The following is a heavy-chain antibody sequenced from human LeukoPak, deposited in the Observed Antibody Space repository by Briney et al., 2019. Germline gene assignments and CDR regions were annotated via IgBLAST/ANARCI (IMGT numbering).Heavy chain of an antibody. Sequence: GGSLRLSCAASGFTFSSYWMSWVRQAPGKGLEWVANIKQDGSEKYYVDSVKGRFTISRDNAKNSLYLQMNSLRAEDTAVYYCASQIVHYDILTGYYSWFDPWGQGTLVTVSS. CDR3: ASQIVHYDILTGYYSWFDP. D-gene: IGHD3-9*01. V-gene: IGHV3-7*01. CDR2: IKQDGSEK. CDR1: GFTFSSYW. J-gene: IGHJ5*02.